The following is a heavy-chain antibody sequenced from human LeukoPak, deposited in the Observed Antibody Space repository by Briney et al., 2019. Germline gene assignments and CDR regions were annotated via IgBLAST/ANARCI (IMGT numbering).Heavy chain of an antibody. D-gene: IGHD3-10*01. CDR2: FDPEDGET. J-gene: IGHJ3*02. Sequence: ASVKVSCKVSGYTLTELSMHWVRQAPGKGLGWMGGFDPEDGETIYAQKFQGRVTMTEYTSTDTAYMELSSLRSEDTAVYYCATLMVRGVTDAFDIWGQGTMVTVSS. CDR3: ATLMVRGVTDAFDI. V-gene: IGHV1-24*01. CDR1: GYTLTELS.